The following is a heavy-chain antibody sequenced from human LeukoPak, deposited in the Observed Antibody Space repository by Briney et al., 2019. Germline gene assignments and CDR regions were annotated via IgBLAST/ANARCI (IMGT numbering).Heavy chain of an antibody. CDR3: AKDALGYCSSTSCYSWFDP. D-gene: IGHD2-2*02. V-gene: IGHV3-30*02. CDR1: GFTFRSYG. J-gene: IGHJ5*02. Sequence: PGGSLRLSCAASGFTFRSYGMHWVRQAPGKGLEWVAFIQYDGTNKYYADSVKGRFTISRDNSNNTMYLQMNSLRAEDTAVYYCAKDALGYCSSTSCYSWFDPWGQGTLVTVSS. CDR2: IQYDGTNK.